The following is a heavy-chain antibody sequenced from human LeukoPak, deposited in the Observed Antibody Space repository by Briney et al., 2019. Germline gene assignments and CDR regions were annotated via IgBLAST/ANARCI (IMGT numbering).Heavy chain of an antibody. J-gene: IGHJ4*02. Sequence: GGSLRLSCSASGFTVSSNYMNWVRQAPGKGLEWVSVIYSGGSTYYADSVKGRFTISRDNAKTSLYLQMNSLRAEDTAVYYCARDLSGVAGYTYGRGIDYWGQGTLVTVSS. CDR3: ARDLSGVAGYTYGRGIDY. CDR1: GFTVSSNY. D-gene: IGHD5-18*01. V-gene: IGHV3-66*01. CDR2: IYSGGST.